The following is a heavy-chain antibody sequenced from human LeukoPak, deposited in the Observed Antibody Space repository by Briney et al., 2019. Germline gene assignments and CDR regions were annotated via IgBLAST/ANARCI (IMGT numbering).Heavy chain of an antibody. Sequence: KPSETLSLTCTVSGGSISSSSYYWGWIRQPPGKGLEWIGSIYYSGSTYYNPSLKSRVTISVDTSKNQFSLKLSSVTAADTAVYYCAGSIAARLDYWGQGTLVTVSS. CDR1: GGSISSSSYY. CDR2: IYYSGST. J-gene: IGHJ4*02. V-gene: IGHV4-39*01. CDR3: AGSIAARLDY. D-gene: IGHD6-6*01.